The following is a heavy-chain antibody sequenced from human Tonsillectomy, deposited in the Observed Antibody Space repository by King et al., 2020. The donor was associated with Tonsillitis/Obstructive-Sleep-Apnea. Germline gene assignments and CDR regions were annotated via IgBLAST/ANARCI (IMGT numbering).Heavy chain of an antibody. D-gene: IGHD6-25*01. V-gene: IGHV3-11*05. Sequence: QLVQSGGGLVKPGGSLRLSCAASGFTFSDHYMTWIRLPPGKGLEWLSYISSRNSYTNYADSVKGRFTISRDNAKNSVYLQMKSLRAEDTAVYYCARGSGRSGGFDYWGQGTLVTVSS. CDR3: ARGSGRSGGFDY. CDR1: GFTFSDHY. CDR2: ISSRNSYT. J-gene: IGHJ4*02.